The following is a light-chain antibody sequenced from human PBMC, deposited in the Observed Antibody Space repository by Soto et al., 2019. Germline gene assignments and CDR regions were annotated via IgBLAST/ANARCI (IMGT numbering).Light chain of an antibody. J-gene: IGKJ1*01. CDR2: DVS. CDR3: QQYNSYWKM. V-gene: IGKV1-5*01. CDR1: QTINNQ. Sequence: DIQMTQSPSTLSASVGDRVTIPCRASQTINNQLAWYQQKPGKAPKLLIFDVSSLESGVPSRFSGSGSGTEFTLTISSLHPDDFATYYCQQYNSYWKMFGQATKVEV.